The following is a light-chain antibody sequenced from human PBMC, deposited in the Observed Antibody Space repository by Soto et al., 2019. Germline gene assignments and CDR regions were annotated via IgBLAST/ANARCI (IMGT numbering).Light chain of an antibody. Sequence: DIQMTQSPSSLSASVGDRVTITCQASQDVSNYLNWYQQKPRKAPKLLIYDASNLETGVPSRFSGSGSGTDFTFTISSLQPEDIATYYCQQYDNHPYTFGQGTKLEIK. J-gene: IGKJ2*01. CDR3: QQYDNHPYT. CDR1: QDVSNY. V-gene: IGKV1-33*01. CDR2: DAS.